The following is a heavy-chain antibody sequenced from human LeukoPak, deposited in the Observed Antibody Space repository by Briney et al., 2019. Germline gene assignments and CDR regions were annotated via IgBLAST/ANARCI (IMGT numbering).Heavy chain of an antibody. CDR1: GFTFSDYD. Sequence: GGSLRLSCAASGFTFSDYDMHWVRQETGKGLEWVSAIGTLSDTFYADSVKGRFTISRENAKNSLYLQMNSLRAGDTAVYFCARAPIVGASKGAFDVRGQGTMVTVSS. D-gene: IGHD1-26*01. J-gene: IGHJ3*01. CDR3: ARAPIVGASKGAFDV. V-gene: IGHV3-13*01. CDR2: IGTLSDT.